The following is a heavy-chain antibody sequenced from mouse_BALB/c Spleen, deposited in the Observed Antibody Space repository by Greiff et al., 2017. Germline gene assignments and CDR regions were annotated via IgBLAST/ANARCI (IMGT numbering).Heavy chain of an antibody. CDR2: INPYNDGT. Sequence: QQSGPELVKPGASVKMSCKASGYTFTSYVMHWVKQKPGQGLEWIGYINPYNDGTKYNEKFKGKATLTSDKSSSTAYMELSSLTSEDSAVYYCARSYGSSQFAYWGQGTLVTVSA. D-gene: IGHD1-1*01. CDR3: ARSYGSSQFAY. CDR1: GYTFTSYV. V-gene: IGHV1-14*01. J-gene: IGHJ3*01.